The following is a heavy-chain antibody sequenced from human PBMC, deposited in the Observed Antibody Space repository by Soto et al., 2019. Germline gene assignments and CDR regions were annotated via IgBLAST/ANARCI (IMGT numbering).Heavy chain of an antibody. CDR3: TGTTTLKGYYMDV. Sequence: PSQTLSLTCAISGDSVSSNSAAWNWIRQSPSRGLEWLGRTYYRSRWYNDYAVSVKSRITVNPDTSKNQFSLHLNSVTPEDTAVYCWTGTTTLKGYYMDVWGKGTTVTVSS. CDR1: GDSVSSNSAA. CDR2: TYYRSRWYN. D-gene: IGHD4-4*01. J-gene: IGHJ6*03. V-gene: IGHV6-1*01.